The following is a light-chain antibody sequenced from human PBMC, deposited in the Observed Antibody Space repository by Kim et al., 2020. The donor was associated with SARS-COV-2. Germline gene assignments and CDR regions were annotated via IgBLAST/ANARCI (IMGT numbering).Light chain of an antibody. V-gene: IGKV1-33*01. CDR1: QDISNY. Sequence: ASVGDRVTITCQASQDISNYLNWYQQKPGKAPKLLIFDASSLLAGVPSTFSGSGSVTHFTLSISSLKPEDIATYYCQQYHNLSLTFGGGTKVDIK. J-gene: IGKJ4*01. CDR3: QQYHNLSLT. CDR2: DAS.